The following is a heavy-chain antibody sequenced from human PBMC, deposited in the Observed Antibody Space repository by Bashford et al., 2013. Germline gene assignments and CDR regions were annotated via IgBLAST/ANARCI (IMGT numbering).Heavy chain of an antibody. J-gene: IGHJ4*02. V-gene: IGHV5-51*01. CDR3: ARRGTFYDFWSGYYGYFDY. D-gene: IGHD3-3*01. CDR2: IYPGDSDT. Sequence: WVRQMPGKGLEWMGIIYPGDSDTRYSPSFQGQVTISADKSISTAYLQWSSLKASDTAMYYCARRGTFYDFWSGYYGYFDYWGQGTLVTVSS.